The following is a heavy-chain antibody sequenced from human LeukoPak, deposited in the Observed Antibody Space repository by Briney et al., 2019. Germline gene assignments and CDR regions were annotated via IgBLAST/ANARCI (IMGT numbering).Heavy chain of an antibody. CDR2: ISSNGGST. D-gene: IGHD1-1*01. J-gene: IGHJ4*02. CDR1: GFTFSRYA. V-gene: IGHV3-64D*09. CDR3: VKPTTGTTYYFDY. Sequence: GGSLRLSCSASGFTFSRYAMHWVRQAPGKGLEYVSAISSNGGSTCYADSVKGRFTISRDNSKNTLYLQMSSLRAEDTAVYYCVKPTTGTTYYFDYWGQGTLVTVSP.